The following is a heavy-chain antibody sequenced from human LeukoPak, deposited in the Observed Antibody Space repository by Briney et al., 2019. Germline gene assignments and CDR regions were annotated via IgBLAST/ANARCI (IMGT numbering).Heavy chain of an antibody. CDR3: ARDEAAAADNWFDP. Sequence: MSSETLSLTCAVSGYSISSGYYWGWIRQPPGKGLEWIGSIYHSGSTYYNPSLKSRVTISVDTSKNQFSLTLSSVTAADTAVYYCARDEAAAADNWFDPWGQGTLVTVSS. J-gene: IGHJ5*02. V-gene: IGHV4-38-2*02. CDR1: GYSISSGYY. D-gene: IGHD6-13*01. CDR2: IYHSGST.